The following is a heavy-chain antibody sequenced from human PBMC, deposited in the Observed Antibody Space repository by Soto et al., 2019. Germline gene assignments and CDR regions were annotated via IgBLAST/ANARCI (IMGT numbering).Heavy chain of an antibody. Sequence: GGSLRLSCAASGFTFSGYAMSWVRQSPGKGLEWVSAIRSRGGSTFYADSVEGRFTISRDDSKNTLYLQMDSLRVDDTAVYYCVKNRGSGNPFYYDMAVWGQGTTVTVSS. D-gene: IGHD3-10*01. CDR1: GFTFSGYA. CDR2: IRSRGGST. V-gene: IGHV3-23*01. J-gene: IGHJ6*02. CDR3: VKNRGSGNPFYYDMAV.